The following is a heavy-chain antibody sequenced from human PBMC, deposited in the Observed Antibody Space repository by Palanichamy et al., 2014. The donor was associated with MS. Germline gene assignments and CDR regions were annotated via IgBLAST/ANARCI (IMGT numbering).Heavy chain of an antibody. CDR1: GFTFSSYS. D-gene: IGHD5-24*01. J-gene: IGHJ4*02. CDR2: ISSSSSYI. CDR3: ARDRAATTSFDY. Sequence: EVQLVESWGRAVVRPWGVPSRLSCAASGFTFSSYSMNWVRQAPGKGLEWVSSISSSSSYIYYADSVKGRFTISRDNAKNSLYLQMNSLRAEDTAVYYCARDRAATTSFDYWGQGTLVTVSS. V-gene: IGHV3-21*01.